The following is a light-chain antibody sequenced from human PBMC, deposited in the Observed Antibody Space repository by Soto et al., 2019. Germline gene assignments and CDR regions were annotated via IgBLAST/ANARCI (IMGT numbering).Light chain of an antibody. J-gene: IGLJ1*01. CDR2: EGI. CDR1: SSSIGGYNV. Sequence: QSALTQPASVSGSPGQSITISCSGTSSSIGGYNVVSWYQQHPGNAPKVIVYEGIKRPAGVSDRFSGSTAGRTASLTISVLQAEEEAEYFGCSYGGATTYVFGSGTKLTVL. V-gene: IGLV2-23*01. CDR3: CSYGGATTYV.